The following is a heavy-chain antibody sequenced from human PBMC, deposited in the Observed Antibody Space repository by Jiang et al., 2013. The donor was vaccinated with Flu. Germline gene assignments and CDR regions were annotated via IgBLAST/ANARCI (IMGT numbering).Heavy chain of an antibody. J-gene: IGHJ4*02. D-gene: IGHD2-15*01. CDR2: ISAGSGGT. CDR1: GFTFTKYD. Sequence: SGAEVKKPGASVKVSCEASGFTFTKYDIFWVRQAPGQRLEWMGWISAGSGGTTYSQKFQGRVTITRDTSATTAYMEVNSLRSEDTAVYYCARGGGIALDYWGQGTPGHRLL. V-gene: IGHV1-3*01. CDR3: ARGGGIALDY.